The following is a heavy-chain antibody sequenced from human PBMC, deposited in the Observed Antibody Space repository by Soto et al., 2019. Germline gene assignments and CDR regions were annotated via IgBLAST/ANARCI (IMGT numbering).Heavy chain of an antibody. Sequence: EVQLVESGGGLIQPGGSLRLSCAVSGFTVSNNYMSWVRQAPGKGLEGVSVIYSGGYTAYGDSVKGRFTISRDNSKNTLYLKMIRLRPTTTRVFLGATRAGGGGYWGQGTLVTVSS. V-gene: IGHV3-53*01. J-gene: IGHJ4*02. D-gene: IGHD3-16*01. CDR3: ATRAGGGGY. CDR2: IYSGGYT. CDR1: GFTVSNNY.